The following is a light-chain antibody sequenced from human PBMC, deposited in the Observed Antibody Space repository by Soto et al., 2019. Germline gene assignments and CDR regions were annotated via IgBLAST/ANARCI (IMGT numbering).Light chain of an antibody. CDR1: KLGDKY. Sequence: SYELTRAPSVSVSPGQTASITCSGDKLGDKYACWYRQKPGQSPVLVIYQDSKRPSGIPERFSGSNSGNTATLTITGTQAMDEADYYCQAWDRSTGVFGGGTQLTVL. J-gene: IGLJ2*01. CDR3: QAWDRSTGV. V-gene: IGLV3-1*01. CDR2: QDS.